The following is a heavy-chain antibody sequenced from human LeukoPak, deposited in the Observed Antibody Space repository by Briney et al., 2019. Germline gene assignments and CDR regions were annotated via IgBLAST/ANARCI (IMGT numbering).Heavy chain of an antibody. CDR3: AKDPRGSGGGGDCYFDY. D-gene: IGHD2-21*01. V-gene: IGHV3-30*18. CDR1: GFTFSSYG. CDR2: ISYDGSNK. Sequence: PGGSLRLSCAASGFTFSSYGMHWVRQAPGKGLEWVAVISYDGSNKYYADSVKGRFTISRDNSKNTLYLQMNSLRAEDTAVYYCAKDPRGSGGGGDCYFDYWGQGTLVTVSS. J-gene: IGHJ4*02.